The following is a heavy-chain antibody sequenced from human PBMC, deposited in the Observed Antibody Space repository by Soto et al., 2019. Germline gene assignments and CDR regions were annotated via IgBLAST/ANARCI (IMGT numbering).Heavy chain of an antibody. V-gene: IGHV3-30-3*01. J-gene: IGHJ6*02. Sequence: QVQLVESGGGVVQPGRSLRLSCAASGFTFSSYAMHWVRQAPGKGLEWVAVISYDGSNKYYADSVKGRFTISRDNSKNTLYLQMNSMRAEDTAVYYCARDGYGIPITIFGVVIDYYYGMDVWGQGTTVTVSS. D-gene: IGHD3-3*01. CDR1: GFTFSSYA. CDR3: ARDGYGIPITIFGVVIDYYYGMDV. CDR2: ISYDGSNK.